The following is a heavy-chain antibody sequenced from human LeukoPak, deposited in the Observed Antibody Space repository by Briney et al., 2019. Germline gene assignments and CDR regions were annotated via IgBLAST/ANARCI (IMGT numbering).Heavy chain of an antibody. CDR3: VRDMDV. V-gene: IGHV3-48*04. CDR1: AFTFSTYG. J-gene: IGHJ6*02. Sequence: GGSLRLSCAASAFTFSTYGMNWVRQAPGKGLEWVSYISSSTSTIYYADSVKGRFTISRDNPKNSLYLQMNSLRAEDTAVYFCVRDMDVWAQGTTVTVSS. CDR2: ISSSTSTI.